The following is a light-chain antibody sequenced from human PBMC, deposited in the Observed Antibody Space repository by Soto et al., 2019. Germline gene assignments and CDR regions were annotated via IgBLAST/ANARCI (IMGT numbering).Light chain of an antibody. CDR1: QGISNA. CDR3: LQFQNYPVS. Sequence: AIQLTQSPSSLSASVGARVTITCRASQGISNALAWYQQKPGEAPKHLIDDASNLENGVPSRFSGSGSGTDFSLTTDSLQPEDFATYDCLQFQNYPVSFGGGTKVEIK. V-gene: IGKV1D-13*01. J-gene: IGKJ4*01. CDR2: DAS.